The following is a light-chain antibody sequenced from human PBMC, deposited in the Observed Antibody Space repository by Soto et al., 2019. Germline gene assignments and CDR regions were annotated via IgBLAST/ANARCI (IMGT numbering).Light chain of an antibody. V-gene: IGKV3-20*01. J-gene: IGKJ3*01. Sequence: EIVLTQSPGTLSLSPGERATLSCRASQSVSSSLAWYQQKPGHAPRLLIYGASIRATGIPDRFSGSGSGTDFTLTISRLEPEDFAVYYCQQYVSSPRTFGPGTKVDI. CDR2: GAS. CDR1: QSVSSS. CDR3: QQYVSSPRT.